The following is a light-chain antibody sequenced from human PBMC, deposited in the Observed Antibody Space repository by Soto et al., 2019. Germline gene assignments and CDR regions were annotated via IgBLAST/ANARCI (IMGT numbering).Light chain of an antibody. V-gene: IGKV1-39*01. Sequence: DIQMTQSPSSLSASVGDRVTITCRASHSISNYLNWYQQKPGKAPKLLIYAASSLQSGVPSRFSGSGSGTDFTLTISSLQPEDFATYYCQQSYSTPRTFGGGTKVEIQ. CDR3: QQSYSTPRT. J-gene: IGKJ4*01. CDR2: AAS. CDR1: HSISNY.